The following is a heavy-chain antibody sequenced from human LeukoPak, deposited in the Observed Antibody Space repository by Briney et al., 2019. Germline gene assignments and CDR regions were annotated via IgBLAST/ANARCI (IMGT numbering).Heavy chain of an antibody. CDR3: AREAGIATAIVWFDP. CDR1: GGSISSSNW. CDR2: INHSGST. D-gene: IGHD6-13*01. J-gene: IGHJ5*02. V-gene: IGHV4-4*02. Sequence: PSGTLSLTCAVSGGSISSSNWWSWVRQPPGKGLEWIGEINHSGSTNYNPSLKSRVTISVDTSKNQFSLKLSSVTAADTAVYYCAREAGIATAIVWFDPWGQGTLVTVSS.